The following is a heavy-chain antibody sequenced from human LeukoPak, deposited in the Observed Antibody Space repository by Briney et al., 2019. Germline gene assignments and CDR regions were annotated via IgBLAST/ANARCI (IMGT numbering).Heavy chain of an antibody. V-gene: IGHV3-33*06. J-gene: IGHJ4*02. CDR3: AKVGHGDYYLDY. D-gene: IGHD4-17*01. CDR1: GFTFSNYG. Sequence: PGRSLRLSCAASGFTFSNYGMHWVRQAPGKGLEWVAVIWYDGSNKYYADSVKGRFTISRDNSKNTLYPQMNSLRAEDTAVYYCAKVGHGDYYLDYWGQGTLVTVSS. CDR2: IWYDGSNK.